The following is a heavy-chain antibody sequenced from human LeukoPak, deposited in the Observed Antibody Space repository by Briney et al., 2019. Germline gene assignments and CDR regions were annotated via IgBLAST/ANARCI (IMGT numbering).Heavy chain of an antibody. V-gene: IGHV3-21*04. J-gene: IGHJ4*02. CDR3: SRGGPPGD. CDR2: ISSSSRII. D-gene: IGHD2-15*01. Sequence: GGSLRLSCATSGFTSSSNSMNWVRQAPGKGLEWVASISSSSRIIYYRDSVKGRFTISRDDAKNSLYLQMNSLRGEDTAMYYCSRGGPPGDWGQGTLVTVSS. CDR1: GFTSSSNS.